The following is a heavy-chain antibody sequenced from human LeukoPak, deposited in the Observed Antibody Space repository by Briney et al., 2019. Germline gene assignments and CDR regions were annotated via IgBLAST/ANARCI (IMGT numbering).Heavy chain of an antibody. CDR2: IYYSGST. CDR3: ARGIAAKVPHLDY. V-gene: IGHV4-59*01. Sequence: PSETLSLTCTVSGGSISSYYWSWIRQPPGKGLEWIGYIYYSGSTNYNPSLKSRVTISVDTSKNQFSLKLSSVTAADTAVYYCARGIAAKVPHLDYWGQGTLVTVSS. J-gene: IGHJ4*02. D-gene: IGHD6-13*01. CDR1: GGSISSYY.